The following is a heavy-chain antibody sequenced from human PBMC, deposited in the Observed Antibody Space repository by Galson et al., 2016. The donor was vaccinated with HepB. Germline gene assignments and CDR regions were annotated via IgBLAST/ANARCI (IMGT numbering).Heavy chain of an antibody. J-gene: IGHJ4*02. CDR1: GFIFSDNA. Sequence: SLRLSCAVSGFIFSDNAMSWVRQTPEKGLEWLSTINDNGGDTYYADSVRGRFTISRDNSKSTLFLLLNSLSADDTGIYYCAKSSVIGPRLHLEYWGQGTLVTVSS. CDR2: INDNGGDT. V-gene: IGHV3-23*01. D-gene: IGHD6-6*01. CDR3: AKSSVIGPRLHLEY.